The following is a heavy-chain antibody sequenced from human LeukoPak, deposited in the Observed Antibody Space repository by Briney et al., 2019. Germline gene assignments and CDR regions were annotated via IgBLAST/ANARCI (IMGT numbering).Heavy chain of an antibody. Sequence: PGGSLRLSCAASGFTFSSYGVSWVRQAPGKGLEWVSAISGSGGSTYYADSVKGRFTISRDNSKNTLYLQMNSQRAEDTAVYYCAKLEDYDSSGYYSGFDYWGQGTLVTVSS. V-gene: IGHV3-23*01. D-gene: IGHD3-22*01. CDR1: GFTFSSYG. CDR2: ISGSGGST. J-gene: IGHJ4*02. CDR3: AKLEDYDSSGYYSGFDY.